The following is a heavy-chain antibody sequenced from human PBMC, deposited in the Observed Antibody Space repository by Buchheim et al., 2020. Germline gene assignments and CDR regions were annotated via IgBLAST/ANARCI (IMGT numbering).Heavy chain of an antibody. D-gene: IGHD3-22*01. CDR3: ARVRSDDSSGYYYFSFDY. J-gene: IGHJ4*02. V-gene: IGHV4-34*01. Sequence: QVQLQQWGAGLLKPSETLSLTCAVYGGSFSGYYWSWIRQPPGKGLEWIGEINHSGSTNYNPSLKSRVTISVDTSKNQFSLKLSSVTAADTAVYCCARVRSDDSSGYYYFSFDYWGQGTL. CDR2: INHSGST. CDR1: GGSFSGYY.